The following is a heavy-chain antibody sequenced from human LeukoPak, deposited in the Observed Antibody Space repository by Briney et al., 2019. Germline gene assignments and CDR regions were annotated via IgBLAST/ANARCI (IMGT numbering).Heavy chain of an antibody. V-gene: IGHV3-74*01. CDR3: ARGRDGYNLVDAFDI. CDR2: INSDGSRT. D-gene: IGHD5-24*01. CDR1: GFTLSNYW. J-gene: IGHJ3*02. Sequence: GGSLRLSCAASGFTLSNYWMHWVRQAPGKGLVWVSRINSDGSRTNYADSVQGRFTISRDNAKNSLYLQMNSLRAEDTAVYYCARGRDGYNLVDAFDIWGQGIMVTVSS.